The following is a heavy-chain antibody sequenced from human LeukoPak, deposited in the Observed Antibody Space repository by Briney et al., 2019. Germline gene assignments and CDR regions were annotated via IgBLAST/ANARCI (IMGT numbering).Heavy chain of an antibody. V-gene: IGHV3-7*01. J-gene: IGHJ4*02. D-gene: IGHD3-22*01. Sequence: GGSLRPSCAASGFTFSSYWMSWVRQAPGKGLEWVANIKQDGSEIYYVDSVKGRFTISRDDSKNSLYLQMNSLRAEDTAVYYCAREDFYDTYGSFDSWGQGTLVTVSS. CDR2: IKQDGSEI. CDR1: GFTFSSYW. CDR3: AREDFYDTYGSFDS.